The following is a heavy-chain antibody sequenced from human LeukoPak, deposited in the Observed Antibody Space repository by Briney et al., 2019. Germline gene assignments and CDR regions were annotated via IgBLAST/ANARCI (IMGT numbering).Heavy chain of an antibody. J-gene: IGHJ5*02. Sequence: PGRSPRLSCAASGFTFSSYVMHWVRQAPGKGLEWVAVISYDGSNKYYADSVKGRFTISRDNSKNTLYLQMNSLRAEDTAVYYCAKVADCSSTSCYEHWFDPWGQGTLVTVSS. V-gene: IGHV3-30*18. CDR1: GFTFSSYV. CDR2: ISYDGSNK. D-gene: IGHD2-2*01. CDR3: AKVADCSSTSCYEHWFDP.